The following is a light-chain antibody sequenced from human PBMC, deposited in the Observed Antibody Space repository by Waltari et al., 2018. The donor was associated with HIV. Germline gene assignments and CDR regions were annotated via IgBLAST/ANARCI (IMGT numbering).Light chain of an antibody. CDR3: GTWDSSLSGVV. CDR2: DND. J-gene: IGLJ3*02. V-gene: IGLV1-51*01. Sequence: QSVLTQPPSVSAAPEQRVTISCSDSSSNIRKNYVSWYQQCPGTGPKVLIYDNDERPAGVPDRFSGSKSGTSASLDITGLQTGDEADYYCGTWDSSLSGVVFGGGTKLTVL. CDR1: SSNIRKNY.